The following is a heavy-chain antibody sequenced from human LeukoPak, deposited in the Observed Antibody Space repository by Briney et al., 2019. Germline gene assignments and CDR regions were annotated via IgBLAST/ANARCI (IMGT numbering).Heavy chain of an antibody. D-gene: IGHD6-6*01. CDR3: AREGGIAARPWFDP. Sequence: PSETLSLTCTVSGGSISSGSYYWSWIRQPAGKGLEWIGRIYTSGSTNYNPSLKSRVTISVDTPKNQFSLKLSSVTAADTAVYYCAREGGIAARPWFDPWGQGTLVTVSS. J-gene: IGHJ5*02. CDR2: IYTSGST. V-gene: IGHV4-61*02. CDR1: GGSISSGSYY.